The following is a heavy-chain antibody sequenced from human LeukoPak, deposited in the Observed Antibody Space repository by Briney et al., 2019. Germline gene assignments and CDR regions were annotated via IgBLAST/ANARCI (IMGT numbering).Heavy chain of an antibody. V-gene: IGHV3-48*03. Sequence: GGSLSLSCAASGFTFSSYEMNWVRQAPGKGLEWVSCISSSGSTIYYADSVKGRFTISRDNAKNSLYLQMNSLRAEDTAVYYCARSAILTGYQWVPFDYWGQGTLVTVSS. CDR1: GFTFSSYE. D-gene: IGHD3-9*01. CDR3: ARSAILTGYQWVPFDY. CDR2: ISSSGSTI. J-gene: IGHJ4*02.